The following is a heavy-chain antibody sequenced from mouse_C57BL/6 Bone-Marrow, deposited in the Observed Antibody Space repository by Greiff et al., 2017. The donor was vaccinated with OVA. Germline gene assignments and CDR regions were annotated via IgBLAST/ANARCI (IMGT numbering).Heavy chain of an antibody. D-gene: IGHD2-3*01. V-gene: IGHV1-72*01. CDR2: LDPNSGGT. J-gene: IGHJ1*03. CDR3: ASPDGYSHWYFDV. CDR1: GYTFTSYW. Sequence: QVQLQQPGAELVKPGASVKLSCKASGYTFTSYWMHWVKQRPGRGLEWIGRLDPNSGGTKYNEKFKSKATLTVDKPSSTAYMQRSSLTSEAAAVYYGASPDGYSHWYFDVWGKGTTVTVSS.